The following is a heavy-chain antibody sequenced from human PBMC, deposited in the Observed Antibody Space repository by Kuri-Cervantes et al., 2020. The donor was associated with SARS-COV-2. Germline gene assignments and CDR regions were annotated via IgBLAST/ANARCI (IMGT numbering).Heavy chain of an antibody. CDR3: ARARMGRGVNGSFDI. J-gene: IGHJ3*02. Sequence: SETLSLTCTVSGGSIRTSSYYWGWIRQPTGKGREWIWRIYYSGSTYYNPSLKSRVTISVDTSKNQFSLKLSSVTAADTAVYYCARARMGRGVNGSFDIWGQGTMVTVSS. CDR2: IYYSGST. CDR1: GGSIRTSSYY. D-gene: IGHD3-10*01. V-gene: IGHV4-39*07.